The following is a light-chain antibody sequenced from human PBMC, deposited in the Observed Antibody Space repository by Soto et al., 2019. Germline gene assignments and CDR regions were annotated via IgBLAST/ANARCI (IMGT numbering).Light chain of an antibody. CDR3: MQGTQFPRT. CDR2: GIS. J-gene: IGKJ1*01. V-gene: IGKV2-24*01. CDR1: QSLVHSDGNTY. Sequence: DIVLTQTPLSSPVTLGQPASISCRSSQSLVHSDGNTYLSWLHQRPGQPQRLLIYGISYRFSGVPDRFSGSGAGTDFTLKISKVEAEDVGIYFCMQGTQFPRTFGQGTKVEIK.